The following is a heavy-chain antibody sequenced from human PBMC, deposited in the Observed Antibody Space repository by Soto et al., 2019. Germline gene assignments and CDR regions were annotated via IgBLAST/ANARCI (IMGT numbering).Heavy chain of an antibody. Sequence: GGSLRLSCEDSGFTFSSYTMNWVRRAPGKGLEWVSSISSRSTNTHYTDSVRGRFTISRDNAKRSLYLQMNSLRAEDTAVYYCARGPLYYFDYWGQGTLVTVSS. CDR2: ISSRSTNT. CDR3: ARGPLYYFDY. CDR1: GFTFSSYT. V-gene: IGHV3-21*01. J-gene: IGHJ4*02.